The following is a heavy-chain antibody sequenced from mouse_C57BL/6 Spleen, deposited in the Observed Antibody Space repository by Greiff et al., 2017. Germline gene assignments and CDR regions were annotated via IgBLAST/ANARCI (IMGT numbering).Heavy chain of an antibody. Sequence: EVHLVESGGGLVKPGGSLKLSCAASGFTFSDYGMHWVRQAPEKGLEWVAYISSGSSTIYYADTVKGRFTISRDNAKNTLFLQMTSLRSEDTAMYYCARNNYDYDHWYFDVWGTGTTVTVSS. CDR3: ARNNYDYDHWYFDV. J-gene: IGHJ1*03. D-gene: IGHD2-4*01. CDR2: ISSGSSTI. CDR1: GFTFSDYG. V-gene: IGHV5-17*01.